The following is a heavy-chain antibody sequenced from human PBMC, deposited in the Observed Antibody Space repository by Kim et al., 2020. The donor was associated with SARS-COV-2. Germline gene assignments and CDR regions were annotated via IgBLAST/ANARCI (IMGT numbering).Heavy chain of an antibody. V-gene: IGHV1-3*01. CDR2: INAGNGNT. CDR1: GYTFTNYP. CDR3: ARAHPRGFTLTDYHPLHY. D-gene: IGHD3-9*01. J-gene: IGHJ4*02. Sequence: ASVKVSCKTSGYTFTNYPIHWVRQAPGQRLEWMGWINAGNGNTKYSQKFQGRVTFTRDTSASTAYMEVSSLRSEDTAVYYCARAHPRGFTLTDYHPLHYCGQGTLITVSS.